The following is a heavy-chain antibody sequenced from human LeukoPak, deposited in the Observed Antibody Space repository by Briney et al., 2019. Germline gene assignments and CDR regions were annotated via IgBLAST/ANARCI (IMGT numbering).Heavy chain of an antibody. CDR1: GFTFSNYG. CDR3: ATDPDGDYDFDF. J-gene: IGHJ4*02. V-gene: IGHV3-48*01. CDR2: ISRDGTAT. Sequence: GGSLRLSCAASGFTFSNYGLNWVRQAPGKGLESLSFISRDGTATHYADCVKGRFTIYRDNAKNSLYLQMNSLRAEDTAVYYCATDPDGDYDFDFWGQGTLVTVSS. D-gene: IGHD4-17*01.